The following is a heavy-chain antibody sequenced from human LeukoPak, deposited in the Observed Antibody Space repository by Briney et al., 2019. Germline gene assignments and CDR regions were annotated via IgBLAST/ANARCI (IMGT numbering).Heavy chain of an antibody. V-gene: IGHV1-2*02. D-gene: IGHD3-3*01. J-gene: IGHJ3*02. Sequence: ASVKVSCKASGYTFTNYYIHWVRQAPGQGLEWMGWINSNRGGTNYAQKFQGRVTMTRDTSISTAYMELRSVRSDDTAVYYCASDHGDDAFDIWGPGTMVTVSS. CDR1: GYTFTNYY. CDR2: INSNRGGT. CDR3: ASDHGDDAFDI.